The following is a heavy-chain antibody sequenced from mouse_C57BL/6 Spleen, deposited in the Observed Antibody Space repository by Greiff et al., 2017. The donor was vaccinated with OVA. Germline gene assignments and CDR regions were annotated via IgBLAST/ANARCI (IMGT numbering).Heavy chain of an antibody. V-gene: IGHV1-78*01. CDR1: GYTFTDHT. J-gene: IGHJ2*01. CDR2: IYPRDGST. D-gene: IGHD1-1*01. CDR3: ARRDYGSSYGY. Sequence: VQLVESDAELVKPGASVKISCKVSGYTFTDHTIHWMKQRPEQGLEWIGYIYPRDGSTKYNEMFKGKATLTADKSSSTDYMQLNSLTSEDSAVYFCARRDYGSSYGYWGQGTTLTVSS.